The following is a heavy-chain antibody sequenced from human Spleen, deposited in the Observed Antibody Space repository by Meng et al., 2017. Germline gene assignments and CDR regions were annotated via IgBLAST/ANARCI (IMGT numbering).Heavy chain of an antibody. V-gene: IGHV3-48*03. CDR2: ISSSGSTI. CDR3: ASWGDNILSGLVDYYFDY. J-gene: IGHJ4*02. Sequence: GESLKISCAASGFTFSSYEMNWVRQAPGKGLEWVSYISSSGSTIYYADSVKGRFTISRDNAKNSLYLQMNSLRAEDTAVYYCASWGDNILSGLVDYYFDYWGQGTLVTVSS. CDR1: GFTFSSYE. D-gene: IGHD2-15*01.